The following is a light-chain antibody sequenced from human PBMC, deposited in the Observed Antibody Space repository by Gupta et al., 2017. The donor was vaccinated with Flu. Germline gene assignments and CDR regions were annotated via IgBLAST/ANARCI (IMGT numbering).Light chain of an antibody. CDR2: WAS. CDR1: QSVLYSSTNKNF. J-gene: IGKJ1*01. Sequence: DVVMTPSPDSLAVSLGERATINCKSSQSVLYSSTNKNFLAWYQQKPGQPPKLLFYWASTRQAGVPDRFSGSGSGTDFTLTISSLQAEDVAVHYCQQYFTTPWTFGQGTKVEIK. V-gene: IGKV4-1*01. CDR3: QQYFTTPWT.